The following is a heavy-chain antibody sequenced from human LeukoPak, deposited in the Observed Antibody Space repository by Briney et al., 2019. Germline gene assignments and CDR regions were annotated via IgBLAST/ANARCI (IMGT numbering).Heavy chain of an antibody. CDR1: GYTLTELS. J-gene: IGHJ5*02. V-gene: IGHV1-24*01. D-gene: IGHD3-16*01. CDR3: AIKPPGGGVPTNWFDP. CDR2: FDPEDRET. Sequence: ASVKVSCKVSGYTLTELSMHWVRQAPGKGLEWRGGFDPEDRETIYAQKFQGSVTMTQDTSTDTAYMALSSLRSEDTAVYYCAIKPPGGGVPTNWFDPWGQGTLVTVSS.